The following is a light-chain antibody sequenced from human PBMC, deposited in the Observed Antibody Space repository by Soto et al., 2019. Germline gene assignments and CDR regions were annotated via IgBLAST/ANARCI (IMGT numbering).Light chain of an antibody. J-gene: IGLJ2*01. Sequence: SYELTQPPSVSVSPGQTASITCSGDKLGDKYACWYQQKPGQSPVLVIYQNSKRPSGIPERFSGSNSGNTATLTIGGTQAMDEADYCCQAWDSSTVVFGGGTKLAVL. CDR1: KLGDKY. V-gene: IGLV3-1*01. CDR2: QNS. CDR3: QAWDSSTVV.